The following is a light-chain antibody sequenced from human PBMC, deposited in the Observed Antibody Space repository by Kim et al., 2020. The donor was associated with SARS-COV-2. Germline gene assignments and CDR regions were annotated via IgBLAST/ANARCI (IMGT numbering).Light chain of an antibody. V-gene: IGKV3-15*01. J-gene: IGKJ1*01. CDR3: LQYNNWPRT. Sequence: EIVMTQSPPTLSVSPGERVTLSCRASQSVVSSLAWYQQKRGQAPRLLIYGASTRAADITARFSGSGSGTAFTLTISSLQSEDFAVYYCLQYNNWPRTFGQGTKVDIK. CDR1: QSVVSS. CDR2: GAS.